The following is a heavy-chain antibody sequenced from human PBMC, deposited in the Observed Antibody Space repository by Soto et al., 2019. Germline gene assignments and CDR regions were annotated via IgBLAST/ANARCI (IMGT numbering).Heavy chain of an antibody. V-gene: IGHV3-30*18. Sequence: VQLVESGGGVVQPGRSLRLSCAASGFTFSSYGMHWVRQAPGKGLEWVAVISYDGSNKYYADSVKGRFTISRDNSKNTLYLQMNSLRAEDTAVYYCAKDKAPPYSSGWYFDLWGQGTMVTVSS. CDR1: GFTFSSYG. CDR2: ISYDGSNK. D-gene: IGHD6-19*01. J-gene: IGHJ3*01. CDR3: AKDKAPPYSSGWYFDL.